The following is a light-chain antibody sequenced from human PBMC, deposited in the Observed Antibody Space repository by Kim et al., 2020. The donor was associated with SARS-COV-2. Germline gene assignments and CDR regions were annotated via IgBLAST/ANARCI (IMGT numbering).Light chain of an antibody. CDR2: GAS. CDR3: QQYGSSLPWT. CDR1: QSVSSRF. J-gene: IGKJ2*02. V-gene: IGKV3-20*01. Sequence: SPGERGTLSCRASQSVSSRFLAWYQQKPGQAPRLLIYGASSRATGIPDRFSGSGSGTDFTLTISRLEPEDFAVYYCQQYGSSLPWTFGQGTKLEI.